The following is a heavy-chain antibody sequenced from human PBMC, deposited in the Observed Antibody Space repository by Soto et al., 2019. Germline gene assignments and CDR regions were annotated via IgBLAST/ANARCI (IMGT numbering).Heavy chain of an antibody. D-gene: IGHD2-15*01. J-gene: IGHJ4*02. CDR1: GFIFNTYS. V-gene: IGHV3-48*02. CDR2: ISGSSQTI. Sequence: EVQLVESGGGLIQPGGSLRLSCAASGFIFNTYSMNWVRQAPGKGLEWVSYISGSSQTIFYADPVRGRFTISRANANNSPYLQMVSLRDEDTAVYYCARTLSWRRGPFDSWGQGTLVTVSS. CDR3: ARTLSWRRGPFDS.